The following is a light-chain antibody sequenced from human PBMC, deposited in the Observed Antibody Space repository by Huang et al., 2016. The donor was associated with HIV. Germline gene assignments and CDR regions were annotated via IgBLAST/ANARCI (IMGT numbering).Light chain of an antibody. Sequence: EIVLTQSPGTLSLSPGERATRSCRARQSVSSSYLAWYQQKPGQAPRLLSYGASSRATGLPDRFSGSGSGTDFTLTISRLEPEDFAVYYCQQYGSSPRTFGQGTKVEIK. J-gene: IGKJ1*01. V-gene: IGKV3-20*01. CDR3: QQYGSSPRT. CDR1: QSVSSSY. CDR2: GAS.